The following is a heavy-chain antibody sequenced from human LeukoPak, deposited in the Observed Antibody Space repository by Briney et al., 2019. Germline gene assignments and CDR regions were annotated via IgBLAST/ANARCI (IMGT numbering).Heavy chain of an antibody. CDR2: IIPIFGTA. CDR1: GGTFSSYA. V-gene: IGHV1-69*13. CDR3: ARGLVGATISWFDP. D-gene: IGHD1-26*01. Sequence: EASVKVSCKASGGTFSSYAISWVRQAPGQGLEWMGGIIPIFGTANYAQKFQGRVTITADESTSTAYMELSSLGSEDTAVYYCARGLVGATISWFDPWGQGTLVTVSS. J-gene: IGHJ5*02.